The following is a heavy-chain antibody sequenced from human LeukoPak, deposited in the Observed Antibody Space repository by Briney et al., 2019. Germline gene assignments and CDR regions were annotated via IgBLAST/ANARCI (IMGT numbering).Heavy chain of an antibody. D-gene: IGHD3-10*01. CDR3: AKAPDYYGSGSYYSY. CDR2: ISGSGGST. CDR1: GFTFSSYA. Sequence: GGSLRLSCAASGFTFSSYAMSWVRQAPGKGLERVSAISGSGGSTYYADSVKGRFTISRDNSKNTLYLQMNSLRAEDTAVYYCAKAPDYYGSGSYYSYWGQGTLVTVSS. J-gene: IGHJ4*02. V-gene: IGHV3-23*01.